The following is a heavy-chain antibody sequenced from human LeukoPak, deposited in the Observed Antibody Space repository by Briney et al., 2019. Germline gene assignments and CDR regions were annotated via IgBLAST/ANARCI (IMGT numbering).Heavy chain of an antibody. CDR1: GGTFISYA. CDR3: ASDSTYYYDSSGLFY. D-gene: IGHD3-22*01. V-gene: IGHV1-69*01. J-gene: IGHJ4*02. Sequence: GSSVKVSCKASGGTFISYAISWVRQAPGQGLEWMGGIIPIFGTANYAQKFQGRVTITADESTSTAYMELSSLRSEDTAVYCCASDSTYYYDSSGLFYWGQGTLVTVSS. CDR2: IIPIFGTA.